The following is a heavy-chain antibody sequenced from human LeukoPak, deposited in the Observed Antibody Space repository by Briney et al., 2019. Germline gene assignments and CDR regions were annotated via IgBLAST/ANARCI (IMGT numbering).Heavy chain of an antibody. D-gene: IGHD4-4*01. V-gene: IGHV1-69*04. CDR1: GGTFSSYA. J-gene: IGHJ4*02. Sequence: SVKVSCTASGGTFSSYAISWVRQAPGQGLEWMGRIIPILGIANYAQKFQGRVTITADKSTSTAYMELSSLRSEDTAVYYCARVLRNGKLYYFDYWGQGTLVTVSS. CDR3: ARVLRNGKLYYFDY. CDR2: IIPILGIA.